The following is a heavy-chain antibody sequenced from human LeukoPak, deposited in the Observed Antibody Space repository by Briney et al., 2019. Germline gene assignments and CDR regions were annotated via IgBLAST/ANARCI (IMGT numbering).Heavy chain of an antibody. CDR3: AKDALTGYFGYDAFDI. Sequence: GGSLRLSCAASGFTFSSYGMHWVRQAPGKGLEWVAVISYDGSNKYYADSVKGRFTISRDNSKNTLYLQMNSLRAEDTAVYYCAKDALTGYFGYDAFDIWGQGTMATVSS. J-gene: IGHJ3*02. CDR1: GFTFSSYG. CDR2: ISYDGSNK. V-gene: IGHV3-30*18. D-gene: IGHD3-9*01.